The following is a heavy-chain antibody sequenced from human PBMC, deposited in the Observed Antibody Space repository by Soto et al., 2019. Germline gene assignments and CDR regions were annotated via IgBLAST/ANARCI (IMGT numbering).Heavy chain of an antibody. CDR1: GFPFSDYY. D-gene: IGHD2-21*01. CDR3: TRGGGGGLFEH. V-gene: IGHV3-11*06. CDR2: ISPKSTYR. Sequence: QVHLVESGGGLVKPGGSLRLSCATSGFPFSDYYMSWIRQAPGKGLEWLSHISPKSTYRNYADSVKGRFTISRDNTKSSLFLQMNSLGVEDTAVYYCTRGGGGGLFEHWGQGTLVVVSS. J-gene: IGHJ4*02.